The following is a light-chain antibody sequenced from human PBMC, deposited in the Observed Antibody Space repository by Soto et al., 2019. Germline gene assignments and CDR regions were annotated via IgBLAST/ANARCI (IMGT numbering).Light chain of an antibody. V-gene: IGKV3-15*01. Sequence: LVITQSPATLAVSPRERATLSFRASQSVSSNLAWYQQKPGQAPRLLIYGASTRDTGIPARFSGSGSGTEFTLTISSLQSEDFAVYYCQHYNSWPRTFGQGTKVEIK. CDR2: GAS. CDR1: QSVSSN. CDR3: QHYNSWPRT. J-gene: IGKJ1*01.